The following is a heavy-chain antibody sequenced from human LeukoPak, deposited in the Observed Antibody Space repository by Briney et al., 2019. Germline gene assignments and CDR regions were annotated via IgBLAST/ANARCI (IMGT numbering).Heavy chain of an antibody. J-gene: IGHJ4*02. Sequence: SETLSLTCAAYGWTFSGYYWSWIRQPPGKGLEWIGEINHSGSTNYNPSLKSRLTISVDTSKNQFSLKLSSVTAADTAVYYCARGTIFGVVPYYFDYWGQGTLVTVSS. CDR3: ARGTIFGVVPYYFDY. CDR2: INHSGST. D-gene: IGHD3-3*01. V-gene: IGHV4-34*01. CDR1: GWTFSGYY.